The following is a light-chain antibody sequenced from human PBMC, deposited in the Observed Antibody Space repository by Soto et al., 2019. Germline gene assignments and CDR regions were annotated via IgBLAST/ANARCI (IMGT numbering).Light chain of an antibody. CDR1: QSISSY. CDR3: QQTYTTPRT. J-gene: IGKJ1*01. Sequence: DIQMTQSPSSLSASVGDRVTITCRASQSISSYLNWYQQKLGKAPKLLIYAASNLQSGVPSRFSGSGSMTDFTLTISSLQPEDFATYYCQQTYTTPRTCGHGTKVEIK. V-gene: IGKV1-39*01. CDR2: AAS.